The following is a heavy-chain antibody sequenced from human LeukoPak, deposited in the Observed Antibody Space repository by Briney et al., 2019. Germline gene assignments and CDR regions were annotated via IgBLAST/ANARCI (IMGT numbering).Heavy chain of an antibody. Sequence: GESLKISCKGSGYTFTSYWIGWVRQMPGKGLEWMGIIYPGDSDTRYSPSFQGQVTISVDKSISTAYLQWSSLKASDTAMYYCARTSLMVRGVISVFAFDIWGQGTMVTVSS. V-gene: IGHV5-51*01. J-gene: IGHJ3*02. CDR3: ARTSLMVRGVISVFAFDI. CDR2: IYPGDSDT. D-gene: IGHD3-10*01. CDR1: GYTFTSYW.